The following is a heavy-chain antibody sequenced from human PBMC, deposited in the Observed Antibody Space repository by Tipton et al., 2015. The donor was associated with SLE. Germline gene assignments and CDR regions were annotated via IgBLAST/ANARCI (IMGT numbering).Heavy chain of an antibody. CDR1: GFTFSSYA. V-gene: IGHV3-23*01. J-gene: IGHJ4*02. Sequence: SLRLSCAASGFTFSSYAMTWVRQGPGKGLEWVSGISGSGGSTYYADSVKGRFTISRDNSKNTLYLQMNSLRAEDTAVYYCAKDVIAAAGTWYFDYWGQGTLVTVSS. CDR2: ISGSGGST. D-gene: IGHD6-13*01. CDR3: AKDVIAAAGTWYFDY.